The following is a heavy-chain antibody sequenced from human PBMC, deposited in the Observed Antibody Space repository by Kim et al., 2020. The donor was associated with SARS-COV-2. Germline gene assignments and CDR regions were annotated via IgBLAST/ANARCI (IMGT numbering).Heavy chain of an antibody. CDR1: GFTFDDYA. D-gene: IGHD3-10*02. J-gene: IGHJ6*02. CDR2: ISWNSGSI. V-gene: IGHV3-9*01. Sequence: GGSLRLSCAASGFTFDDYAMHWVRQAPGKGLEWVSGISWNSGSIGYADSVKGRFTISRDNAKNSLYLQMNSLRAEDTALYYCAKDMCSGSYWYPYYYYYYGMDVWGQGTTVTVSS. CDR3: AKDMCSGSYWYPYYYYYYGMDV.